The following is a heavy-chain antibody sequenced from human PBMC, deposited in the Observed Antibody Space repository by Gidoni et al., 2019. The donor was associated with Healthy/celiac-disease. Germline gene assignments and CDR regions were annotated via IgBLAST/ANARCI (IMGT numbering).Heavy chain of an antibody. CDR2: MRRRGSTI. J-gene: IGHJ6*02. CDR3: ARDRGVTGIGPFYYYDGIDV. CDR1: QLHYSDYS. Sequence: QVRLVESGGGLVKTGGSLRLSCAASQLHYSDYSISWIRQAPGMGLDGVSYMRRRGSTIYDADSGKGRFTISMDNAKNSLYLQMNSLRDEYTAVYYVARDRGVTGIGPFYYYDGIDVWGQGTTVTVSS. D-gene: IGHD1-20*01. V-gene: IGHV3-11*01.